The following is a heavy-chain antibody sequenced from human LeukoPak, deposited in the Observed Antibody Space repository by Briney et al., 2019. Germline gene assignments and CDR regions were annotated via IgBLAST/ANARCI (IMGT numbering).Heavy chain of an antibody. D-gene: IGHD2-2*01. CDR1: GFTFSSHG. J-gene: IGHJ6*02. CDR2: ISYDGSDK. Sequence: GRSLRLSCAASGFTFSSHGLHWVRQAPGKGPEGVAVISYDGSDKYYADSVKDRFTISRDNSKNTLYLQMNSLRTEDTAVYYCAKDRLSVAKYPPSSGMDVWAKGPRSPSP. CDR3: AKDRLSVAKYPPSSGMDV. V-gene: IGHV3-30*18.